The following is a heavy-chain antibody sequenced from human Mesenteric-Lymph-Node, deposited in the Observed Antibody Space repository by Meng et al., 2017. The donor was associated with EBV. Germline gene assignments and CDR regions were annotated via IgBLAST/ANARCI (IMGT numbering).Heavy chain of an antibody. CDR1: GFTFNSYD. CDR3: SNLPYSY. D-gene: IGHD4-11*01. J-gene: IGHJ4*02. Sequence: EGHVLESGGGLVQPGRSLRLSCAASGFTFNSYDMNWVRQAPGRGLEWVSGISGSGGTTYYADSVKGRFTISRDNSGNTVYLQMNSLRAEDTAVYYCSNLPYSYWGQGTLVTASS. CDR2: ISGSGGTT. V-gene: IGHV3-23*01.